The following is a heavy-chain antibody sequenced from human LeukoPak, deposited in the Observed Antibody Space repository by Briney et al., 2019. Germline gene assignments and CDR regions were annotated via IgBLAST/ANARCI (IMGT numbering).Heavy chain of an antibody. V-gene: IGHV4-39*01. D-gene: IGHD6-13*01. J-gene: IGHJ3*02. CDR1: GGSISSSSYY. Sequence: PSETLSLTCTVSGGSISSSSYYWGWIRQPPGKGLEWIGSIYYSGSTYYNPSLKSRVTISVDTSKNQFSLKLSSVTAADTAVYYCARPREQPPDAFDIWGQGTMVTVSS. CDR3: ARPREQPPDAFDI. CDR2: IYYSGST.